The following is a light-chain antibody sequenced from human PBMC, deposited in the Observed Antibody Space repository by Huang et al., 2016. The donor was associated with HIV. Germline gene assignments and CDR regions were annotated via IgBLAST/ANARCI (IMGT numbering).Light chain of an antibody. CDR3: QQYNSYPYT. V-gene: IGKV1-5*03. J-gene: IGKJ2*01. Sequence: DIQMTQSPSVLSASVGDNVTITCRASQSISEWLAWYQQKPGKAPKFLIYKASTLESGVPSRFNGSGSGTSFTLTINNLHPDDFATYYCQQYNSYPYTFGQGTKLEIK. CDR1: QSISEW. CDR2: KAS.